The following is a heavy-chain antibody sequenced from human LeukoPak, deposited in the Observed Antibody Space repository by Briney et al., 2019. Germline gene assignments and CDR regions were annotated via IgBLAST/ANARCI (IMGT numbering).Heavy chain of an antibody. J-gene: IGHJ6*02. D-gene: IGHD5-18*01. CDR2: INHSGST. V-gene: IGHV4-34*01. Sequence: SETLSLTCGIYGGSFSGNSWSWIRQPPGKGLEWIGEINHSGSTNYNPSLKSRVTISVDTSKNQFSLKLSSVTAADTAVYYCASQTSGYSYVLGRYYYYGMDVWGQGTTVTVSS. CDR3: ASQTSGYSYVLGRYYYYGMDV. CDR1: GGSFSGNS.